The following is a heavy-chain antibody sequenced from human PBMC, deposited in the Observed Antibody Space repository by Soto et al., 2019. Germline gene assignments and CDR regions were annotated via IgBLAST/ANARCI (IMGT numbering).Heavy chain of an antibody. CDR2: ISAYNGNT. CDR1: GYTFTSYG. CDR3: ARAGILVVPAATIPFDY. J-gene: IGHJ4*02. D-gene: IGHD2-2*01. Sequence: QVQLVQSGAEVKKSGASAKVSCKASGYTFTSYGISWVRQAPGQGLEWMGWISAYNGNTNYAQKLQGRVTMTTDTSTSTAYMELRSLRSDDTAVYYCARAGILVVPAATIPFDYCRQGTLVTVSS. V-gene: IGHV1-18*01.